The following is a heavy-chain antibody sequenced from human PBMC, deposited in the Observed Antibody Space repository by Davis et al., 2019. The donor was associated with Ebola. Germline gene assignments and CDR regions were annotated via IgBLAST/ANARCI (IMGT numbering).Heavy chain of an antibody. CDR2: ISSSSSYI. D-gene: IGHD6-6*01. V-gene: IGHV3-21*01. CDR1: GFTFSSYS. CDR3: ASSPQPPVEYSSSSGDY. J-gene: IGHJ4*02. Sequence: GESLKISCAASGFTFSSYSMNWVRQAPGKGLEWVSSISSSSSYIYYADSVKGRFTISRDNAKNSLYLQMNSLRAEDTAVYYCASSPQPPVEYSSSSGDYWGQGTLVTVSS.